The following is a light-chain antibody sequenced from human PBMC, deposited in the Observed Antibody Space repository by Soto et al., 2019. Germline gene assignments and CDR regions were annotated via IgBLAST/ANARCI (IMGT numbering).Light chain of an antibody. CDR2: EVT. CDR1: SSSVGAYNY. CDR3: SSKRDSSTLFV. V-gene: IGLV2-14*01. Sequence: QSSLTQPASVSGSPGQSVTISFTGTSSSVGAYNYVSWYQHHPVKVPKLLIYEVTNRPSLVSDRFSGSKSGNTASLTISGLKAEDEADYYCSSKRDSSTLFVFGTGTKVPVL. J-gene: IGLJ1*01.